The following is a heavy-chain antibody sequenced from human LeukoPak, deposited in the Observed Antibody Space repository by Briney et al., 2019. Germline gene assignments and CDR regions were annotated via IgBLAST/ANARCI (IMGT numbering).Heavy chain of an antibody. V-gene: IGHV1-8*01. CDR1: GYTFTSYD. D-gene: IGHD2-15*01. CDR2: MNPNSGNT. Sequence: ASVKVSCKASGYTFTSYDINWVRQATGQGLEWMGWMNPNSGNTGYAQKFQGRVTMTRNTSISTAYMELSSLRSEDTAAYYCARGPGLRCSGGSCYFDKWGQGTLVTVSS. J-gene: IGHJ4*02. CDR3: ARGPGLRCSGGSCYFDK.